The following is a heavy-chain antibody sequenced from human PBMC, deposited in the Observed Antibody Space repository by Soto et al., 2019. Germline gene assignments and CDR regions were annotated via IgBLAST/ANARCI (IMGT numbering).Heavy chain of an antibody. CDR1: GFTFSSYW. CDR2: IKQDGSEK. CDR3: ARGGLSTMVRGVNNWFDP. J-gene: IGHJ5*02. D-gene: IGHD3-10*01. V-gene: IGHV3-7*05. Sequence: EVQLVESGGGLVQPGGSLRLSCAASGFTFSSYWMSWVRQAPGKGLEWVANIKQDGSEKYYVDSVKGRFTISRDNAKNSLYLQMNSLRAEDTAVYYCARGGLSTMVRGVNNWFDPWGQGTLVTVSS.